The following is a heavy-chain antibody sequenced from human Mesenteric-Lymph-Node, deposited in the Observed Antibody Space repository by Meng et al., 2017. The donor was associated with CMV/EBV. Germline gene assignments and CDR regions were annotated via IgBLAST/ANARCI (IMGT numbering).Heavy chain of an antibody. J-gene: IGHJ4*02. D-gene: IGHD3-22*01. CDR2: TYYRSQWNN. CDR1: GDSVSSNIGT. V-gene: IGHV6-1*01. Sequence: SQTLSLTCVISGDSVSSNIGTWDWIRQSPSRGLAWLGRTYYRSQWNNDYAVSVKGRISFSADTSKNQFSMHLISVTPEDTAVYFCARLLGDNSGYVFEFWGQGALVTVSS. CDR3: ARLLGDNSGYVFEF.